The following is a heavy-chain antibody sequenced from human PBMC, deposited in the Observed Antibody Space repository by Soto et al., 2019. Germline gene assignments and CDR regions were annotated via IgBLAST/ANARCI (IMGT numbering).Heavy chain of an antibody. CDR3: ARGVSSWLPIDY. J-gene: IGHJ4*02. CDR1: GGSISSGGYY. Sequence: SETLSLTCTVSGGSISSGGYYWSWIRQHPGKGLEWIGYIYYSGSTYYNPSLKSRVTISVDTSKNQFSLKLSSVTAADTAVYYCARGVSSWLPIDYWGQGTLVTVSS. V-gene: IGHV4-31*03. CDR2: IYYSGST. D-gene: IGHD6-13*01.